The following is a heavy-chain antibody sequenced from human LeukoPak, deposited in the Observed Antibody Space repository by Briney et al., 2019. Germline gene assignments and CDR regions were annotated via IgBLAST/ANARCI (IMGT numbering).Heavy chain of an antibody. V-gene: IGHV5-51*01. CDR2: IFPGNSDT. D-gene: IGHD6-25*01. CDR1: GYSFPTYC. CDR3: ARSLSGSSDFDY. Sequence: GESLKISCKGSGYSFPTYCIGWVRQMPGKGLEWMGIIFPGNSDTRYRPSFQGQVTISADKSISTAYLQWRSLKASDTAMYYCARSLSGSSDFDYWGQGTLVTVSS. J-gene: IGHJ4*02.